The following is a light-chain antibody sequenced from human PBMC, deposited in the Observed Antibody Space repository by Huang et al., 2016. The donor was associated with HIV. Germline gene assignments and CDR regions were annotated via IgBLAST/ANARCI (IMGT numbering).Light chain of an antibody. CDR2: GAS. CDR3: QQYGSPPT. Sequence: EFVLTQSPGTLSLSPGERATLSCRASQSVNYLAWYQQKPGQAPRILIYGASSRATGIPDRFSGSGSGTDFTLTISRLEPEDFAVYHCQQYGSPPTCGGGTKVEIK. CDR1: QSVNY. J-gene: IGKJ4*01. V-gene: IGKV3-20*01.